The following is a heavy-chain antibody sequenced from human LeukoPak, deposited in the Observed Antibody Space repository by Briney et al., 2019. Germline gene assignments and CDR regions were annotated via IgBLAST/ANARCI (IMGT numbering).Heavy chain of an antibody. CDR3: ARGKVVVTVTYYYGMDV. Sequence: GASVKVSCKASGYTFTSYGISWVRQAPGQGLEWMGGIIPIFGTANYAQKFQGRVTITADESTSTAYMELSSLRSEDTAVYYCARGKVVVTVTYYYGMDVWGQGTTVTVSS. CDR1: GYTFTSYG. J-gene: IGHJ6*02. CDR2: IIPIFGTA. D-gene: IGHD2-21*02. V-gene: IGHV1-69*13.